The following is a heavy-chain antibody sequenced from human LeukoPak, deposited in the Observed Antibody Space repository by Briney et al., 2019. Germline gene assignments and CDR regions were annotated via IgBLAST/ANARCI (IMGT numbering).Heavy chain of an antibody. Sequence: ASVKVSCKASGGTFSSYAISWVRQAPGQGLEWMGRIIPIFGTANYAQKFQGRVTITADKSTSTAYMELSSLRSEDTAVYYCARTISRTTGTYFDYWGQGTLVTVSS. CDR3: ARTISRTTGTYFDY. V-gene: IGHV1-69*06. J-gene: IGHJ4*02. D-gene: IGHD1-1*01. CDR1: GGTFSSYA. CDR2: IIPIFGTA.